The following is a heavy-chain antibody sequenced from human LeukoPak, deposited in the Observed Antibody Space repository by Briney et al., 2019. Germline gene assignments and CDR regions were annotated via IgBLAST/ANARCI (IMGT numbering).Heavy chain of an antibody. Sequence: SETLSLTCTVSGGSISSYYWSWIRQPPGKGLEWIGFIYSSETTNYNPSLKSRVTISVDTSKNHFSLKLSSVTAADTAVYFCARDSYCSGGSYSFFYWGQGTLVTVSS. J-gene: IGHJ4*02. D-gene: IGHD2-15*01. CDR2: IYSSETT. V-gene: IGHV4-59*12. CDR3: ARDSYCSGGSYSFFY. CDR1: GGSISSYY.